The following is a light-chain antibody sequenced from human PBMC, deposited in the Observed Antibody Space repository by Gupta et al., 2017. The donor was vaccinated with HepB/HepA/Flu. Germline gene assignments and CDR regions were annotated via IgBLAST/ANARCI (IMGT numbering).Light chain of an antibody. CDR1: QSVSSY. Sequence: EIVLTQSPATLSLSPGERATLSCRASQSVSSYLAWYQQKPGQAPRLLIYDASNRATGIPARFSGSGSGTDFTLTISSLEPEDFAVYYCQQSSNWPPTFGPGTKVEIK. V-gene: IGKV3-11*01. J-gene: IGKJ3*01. CDR3: QQSSNWPPT. CDR2: DAS.